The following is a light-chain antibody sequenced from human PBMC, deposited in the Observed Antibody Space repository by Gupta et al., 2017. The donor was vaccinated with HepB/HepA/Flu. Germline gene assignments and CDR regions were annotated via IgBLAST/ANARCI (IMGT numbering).Light chain of an antibody. CDR3: QQYNSYPYT. CDR1: QTISSW. CDR2: KAS. V-gene: IGKV1-5*03. J-gene: IGKJ2*01. Sequence: DIQMTQSPSTLSASVGDRVTITCRASQTISSWLAWYQQKPGKAPNLLIYKASSLQSGVPSRCSGSGSGTEFTLTISSLQPDDFATYYCQQYNSYPYTFGQGTKVEIK.